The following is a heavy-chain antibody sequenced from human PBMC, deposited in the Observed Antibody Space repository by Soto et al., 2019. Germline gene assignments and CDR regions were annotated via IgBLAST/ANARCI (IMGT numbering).Heavy chain of an antibody. J-gene: IGHJ5*02. V-gene: IGHV1-18*04. CDR3: ARDRKGIYCSSTSCYTSWFDP. Sequence: ASVKVSCKASGYTFTSYGINWVRQAPGQGLEWMGWISAYNGNTNYAQKLQGRVTMTTDTSTSTAYMELRSLRPDDTAVYYCARDRKGIYCSSTSCYTSWFDPWGQGTLVTVSS. CDR2: ISAYNGNT. CDR1: GYTFTSYG. D-gene: IGHD2-2*02.